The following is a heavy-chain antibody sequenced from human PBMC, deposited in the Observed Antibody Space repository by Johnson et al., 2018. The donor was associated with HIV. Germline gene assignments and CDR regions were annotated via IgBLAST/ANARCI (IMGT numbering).Heavy chain of an antibody. CDR1: GFTFSSYW. J-gene: IGHJ3*02. CDR3: VRGLDI. V-gene: IGHV3-74*02. CDR2: IKTDGRGT. Sequence: VQLVESGGGLVQPGGSLRLSCAASGFTFSSYWMHWVRQAPGKGLVWVSRIKTDGRGTNYADSVRGRFTISRDDAKNTLYLQMNRLRAEDTAVYYCVRGLDIWGQGTEVTVSS.